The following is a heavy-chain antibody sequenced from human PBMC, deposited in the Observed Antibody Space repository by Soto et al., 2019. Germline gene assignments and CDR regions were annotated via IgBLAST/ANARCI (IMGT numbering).Heavy chain of an antibody. Sequence: SETLSLTCTVSGGSISTYYWNWIRRPPGKGLESIGYIYYSGSANYSPSLKSRVTISVDTSKNEFSLKLSSVTAADTAIYYCAKYRRTDAEGYSFDYWGQGALVTVSS. CDR2: IYYSGSA. CDR1: GGSISTYY. D-gene: IGHD2-2*01. J-gene: IGHJ4*02. V-gene: IGHV4-59*01. CDR3: AKYRRTDAEGYSFDY.